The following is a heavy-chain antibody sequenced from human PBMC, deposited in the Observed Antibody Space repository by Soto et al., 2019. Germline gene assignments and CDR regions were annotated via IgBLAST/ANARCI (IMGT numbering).Heavy chain of an antibody. V-gene: IGHV1-46*01. CDR3: ASNRGAGYYNSPYNWFDP. D-gene: IGHD3-9*01. CDR1: GYTFTSYY. Sequence: QVQLVQSGAEVKKPGASVKVSCKASGYTFTSYYMHWVRQAPGQGLEWMGIINPSGGSTSYAQKFQGRVTMTRDTSTSTVYMELSSLRSEDTAVYYCASNRGAGYYNSPYNWFDPWAREPWSPSPQ. J-gene: IGHJ5*02. CDR2: INPSGGST.